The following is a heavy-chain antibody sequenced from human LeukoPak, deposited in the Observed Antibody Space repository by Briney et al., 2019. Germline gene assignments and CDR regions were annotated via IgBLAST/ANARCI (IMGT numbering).Heavy chain of an antibody. CDR2: IYPRGST. CDR1: GGSISSGSYS. CDR3: ARFSPRAMGNYLDF. Sequence: SETLSLTCAVSGGSISSGSYSWSWIRQPSGKGLEWIGYIYPRGSTYYNPSLKSRVILSLDKSANQFSLNLSSVTAADTAVYYCARFSPRAMGNYLDFWGQGTLVTVSS. D-gene: IGHD7-27*01. V-gene: IGHV4-30-2*01. J-gene: IGHJ4*02.